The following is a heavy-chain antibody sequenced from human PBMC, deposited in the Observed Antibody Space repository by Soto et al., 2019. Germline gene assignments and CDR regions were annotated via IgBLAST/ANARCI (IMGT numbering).Heavy chain of an antibody. D-gene: IGHD3-3*01. CDR2: SIPVLGTT. CDR3: ARARAAREISYDFWGGAFDF. CDR1: GGAFSSFD. J-gene: IGHJ4*02. Sequence: QVQLVQSGAEVKKPGSSVKVSCKASGGAFSSFDISWVRQAPGLGLEWMGGSIPVLGTTSYAQKFQGRITITADASTRTAHIELYSLRPDDTAIYYWARARAAREISYDFWGGAFDFWGPGTLVTVSS. V-gene: IGHV1-69*01.